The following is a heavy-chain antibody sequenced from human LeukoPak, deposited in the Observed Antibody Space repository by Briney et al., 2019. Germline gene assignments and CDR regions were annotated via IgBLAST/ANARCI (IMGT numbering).Heavy chain of an antibody. Sequence: GGSLRLSCAASGFTFSSYGMSWVRQAPGKGLEWVSAISGSGGSTYYADSVKGRFTISRDNAKSSLYLQMNSLRAEDTAVYYCARQPTMVRDENWFDPWGQGTLVTVSS. CDR1: GFTFSSYG. D-gene: IGHD3-10*01. V-gene: IGHV3-23*01. J-gene: IGHJ5*02. CDR3: ARQPTMVRDENWFDP. CDR2: ISGSGGST.